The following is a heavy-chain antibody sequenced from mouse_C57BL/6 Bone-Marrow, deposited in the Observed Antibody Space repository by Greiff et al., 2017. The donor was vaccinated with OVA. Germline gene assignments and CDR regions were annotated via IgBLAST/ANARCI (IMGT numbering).Heavy chain of an antibody. J-gene: IGHJ1*03. V-gene: IGHV5-15*01. CDR3: ARLTTRGYFDV. D-gene: IGHD5-5*01. CDR1: GFTFSDYG. CDR2: ISNLAYSI. Sequence: EVKLMESGGGLVQPGGSLKLSCAASGFTFSDYGMAWVRQAPRKGPEWVAFISNLAYSIYYADTVTGRFTISRENAKNTLYLEMSSLRSEDTAMYYCARLTTRGYFDVWGTGTTVTVSS.